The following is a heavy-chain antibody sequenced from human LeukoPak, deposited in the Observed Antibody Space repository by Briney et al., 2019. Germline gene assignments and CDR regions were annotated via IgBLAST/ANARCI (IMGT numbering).Heavy chain of an antibody. J-gene: IGHJ4*02. CDR1: GYTFTSYG. Sequence: ASVKVSCKASGYTFTSYGISWVRQAPGQGLEWMGWISAYNGNTNYAQKLQGRVTMTTDTSTSTAYMELRSLRSDDTAVYYCARDTPKYYYYSSGYYPPDYWGQGTLVTVSS. V-gene: IGHV1-18*01. CDR3: ARDTPKYYYYSSGYYPPDY. D-gene: IGHD3-22*01. CDR2: ISAYNGNT.